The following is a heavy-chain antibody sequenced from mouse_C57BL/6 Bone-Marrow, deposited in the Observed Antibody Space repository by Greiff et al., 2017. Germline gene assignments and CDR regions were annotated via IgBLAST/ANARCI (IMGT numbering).Heavy chain of an antibody. V-gene: IGHV1-54*01. J-gene: IGHJ3*01. CDR2: INPGSGGT. D-gene: IGHD2-4*01. CDR1: GYAFTNYL. Sequence: QVQLQQSGAELVRPGTSVKVSCKASGYAFTNYLIEWVKQRPGQGLEWIGVINPGSGGTNYNEKFKGKATLTADKSSSTAYMQLSSLTSEDSAVYFCAREGDYRFAYWGKGTLVTVSA. CDR3: AREGDYRFAY.